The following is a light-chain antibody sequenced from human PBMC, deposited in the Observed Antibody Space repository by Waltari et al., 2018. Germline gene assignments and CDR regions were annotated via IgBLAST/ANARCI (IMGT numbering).Light chain of an antibody. Sequence: QSALTQPRSVSGSPGQSVTLSCTGTSSDIGGYKYVSWYQQHPGKAPKPVIYEVDKRPSGVPERFSGSKAGNTASLTISGLQTDDEADYYCCSYAGRYTSVFGGGTRVTVL. J-gene: IGLJ2*01. V-gene: IGLV2-11*01. CDR3: CSYAGRYTSV. CDR2: EVD. CDR1: SSDIGGYKY.